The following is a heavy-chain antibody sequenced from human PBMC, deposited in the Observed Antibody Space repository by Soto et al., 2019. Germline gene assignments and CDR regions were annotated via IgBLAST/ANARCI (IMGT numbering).Heavy chain of an antibody. CDR1: NGSINNFY. J-gene: IGHJ5*02. D-gene: IGHD6-13*01. CDR2: VYSSGST. V-gene: IGHV4-4*07. CDR3: ARSSHKESWFDP. Sequence: QVQLQESGPGLVKPSETLSLSCTVSNGSINNFYWNWIRHPAGKGLEWIGRVYSSGSTNYNPSLRRRVTMSVDTSKNQFSLKLTSGTAADTAVYYCARSSHKESWFDPWGQGTLVTVSS.